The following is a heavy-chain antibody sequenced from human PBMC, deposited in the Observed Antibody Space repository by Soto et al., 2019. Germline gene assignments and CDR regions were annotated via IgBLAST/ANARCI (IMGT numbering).Heavy chain of an antibody. CDR1: GGSISSGGYY. V-gene: IGHV4-31*03. J-gene: IGHJ4*02. D-gene: IGHD4-17*01. CDR3: ARVGYGDYVSGYDY. Sequence: PSETLSLTCTVSGGSISSGGYYWSWIRQHPGKGLEWIGYIYYSGSTYYNPSLKSRVTISVYTSKNQFSLTLSSVTAADTSVYYCARVGYGDYVSGYDYWGQGTLVTVSS. CDR2: IYYSGST.